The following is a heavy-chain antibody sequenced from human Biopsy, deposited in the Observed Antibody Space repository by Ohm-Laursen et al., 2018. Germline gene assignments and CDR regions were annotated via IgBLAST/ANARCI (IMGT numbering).Heavy chain of an antibody. D-gene: IGHD3-3*01. Sequence: SDTLSLTCTVSGDSLTSGPENWSWIRQSPGQGLEYIGFIYSGGSTNYNPSLRSRVTISVDRSKNQFSLELSSVTAADTAVYYCARVGAGAPSIDYFDYWGQGALVTVSS. J-gene: IGHJ4*02. CDR1: GDSLTSGPEN. V-gene: IGHV4-61*01. CDR3: ARVGAGAPSIDYFDY. CDR2: IYSGGST.